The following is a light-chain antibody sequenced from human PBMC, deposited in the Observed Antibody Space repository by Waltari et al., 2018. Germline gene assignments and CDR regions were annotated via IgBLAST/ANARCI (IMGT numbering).Light chain of an antibody. CDR2: EVT. CDR1: SSDVGSYNL. V-gene: IGLV2-23*02. Sequence: QSALTQPASVSGSPGQSITISCTATSSDVGSYNLVSWYQQHPGKAPKLVIYEVTKRPSGVSTRFSGSKSGNTASLTISGLQAEDEADYCCCSYAGSSTWVFGGWTKLTVL. J-gene: IGLJ3*02. CDR3: CSYAGSSTWV.